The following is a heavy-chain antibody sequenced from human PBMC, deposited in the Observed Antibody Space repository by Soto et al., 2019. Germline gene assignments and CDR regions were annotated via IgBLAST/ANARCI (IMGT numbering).Heavy chain of an antibody. J-gene: IGHJ6*02. CDR2: VNPNSGNT. CDR1: GYTFTRYD. V-gene: IGHV1-8*01. Sequence: QVQLVQSGAEVKKPGASVKVSCKASGYTFTRYDINWVRQATGQGLEWMGWVNPNSGNTAYAQKFQGRVTMTRNTSISTAYMELSSLRSEDTAVYYCARERSDLGGMDVWGQGTTVTVSS. D-gene: IGHD3-16*01. CDR3: ARERSDLGGMDV.